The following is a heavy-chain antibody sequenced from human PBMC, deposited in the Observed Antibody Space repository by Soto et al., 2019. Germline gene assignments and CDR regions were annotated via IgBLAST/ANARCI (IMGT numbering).Heavy chain of an antibody. CDR2: IYSSGNT. V-gene: IGHV4-59*08. Sequence: QVQLQESGPGLVKPSETLSLVCTVSGVSISSYYWSWIRQPPGKGLEWIGYIYSSGNTNRNPSLRSRVSISVDTSKSQVLRKLNSVTAADTAVYYCARHRSDYGDSGLVAWYFDLWGRGTLVTVSS. D-gene: IGHD4-17*01. CDR1: GVSISSYY. CDR3: ARHRSDYGDSGLVAWYFDL. J-gene: IGHJ2*01.